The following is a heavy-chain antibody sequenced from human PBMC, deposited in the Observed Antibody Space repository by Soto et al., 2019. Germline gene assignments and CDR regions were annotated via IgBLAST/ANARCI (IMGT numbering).Heavy chain of an antibody. V-gene: IGHV3-30-3*01. Sequence: GSLILSCTASGFTFSSYAMHWVRQAPGKGLEWVAVISYDGSNKYYADSVKGRFTISRDNSKNTLYLQMNSLRAEDTAVYYCERDSTPDFWSGYYDYWGQGTLVTVSS. J-gene: IGHJ4*02. CDR2: ISYDGSNK. CDR3: ERDSTPDFWSGYYDY. CDR1: GFTFSSYA. D-gene: IGHD3-3*01.